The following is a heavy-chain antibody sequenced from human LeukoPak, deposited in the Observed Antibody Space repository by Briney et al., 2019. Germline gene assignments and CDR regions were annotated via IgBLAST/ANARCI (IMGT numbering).Heavy chain of an antibody. D-gene: IGHD4-23*01. V-gene: IGHV4-59*12. J-gene: IGHJ2*01. CDR1: GGSIRSYY. CDR2: IYYTGST. Sequence: SETLSLTCTVSGGSIRSYYWSWIRQPPGKGLEWIGYIYYTGSTNYSPSLKSRVTLSVDTSKNHFSLKLSSVTAADTAVYYCARTSLRWGVYWYLELWGRGTLVTVSS. CDR3: ARTSLRWGVYWYLEL.